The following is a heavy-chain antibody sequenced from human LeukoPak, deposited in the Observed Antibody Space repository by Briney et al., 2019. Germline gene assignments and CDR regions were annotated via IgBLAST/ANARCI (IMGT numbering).Heavy chain of an antibody. D-gene: IGHD4-17*01. V-gene: IGHV1-46*01. J-gene: IGHJ4*02. CDR1: GYTFTSYY. CDR3: ATTTTGVDY. Sequence: ASVKVSCKASGYTFTSYYMHWVRQAPGQGLEWMGIINPSGGSTSYAQKFQGRVTMTRDMSTSTVYMELSRLRSDDTAVYYCATTTTGVDYWGQGTLVTVSS. CDR2: INPSGGST.